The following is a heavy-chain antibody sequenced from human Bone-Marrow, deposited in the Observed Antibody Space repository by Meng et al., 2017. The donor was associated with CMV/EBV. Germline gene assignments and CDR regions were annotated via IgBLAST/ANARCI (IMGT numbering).Heavy chain of an antibody. CDR2: IGTNERAT. CDR1: GFTFSNYA. CDR3: ARDLDSTDYYGEDY. D-gene: IGHD3-22*01. Sequence: GGSLRLSCGASGFTFSNYAMNWVRQTPGKALELLALIGTNERATRYADCVKGRFTISRDNPKNTLYLELNSLRAEATALYYGARDLDSTDYYGEDYWGQGTLVTVSS. V-gene: IGHV3-23*01. J-gene: IGHJ4*02.